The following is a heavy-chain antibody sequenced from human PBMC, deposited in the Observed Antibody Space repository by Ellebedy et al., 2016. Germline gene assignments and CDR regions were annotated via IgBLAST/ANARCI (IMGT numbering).Heavy chain of an antibody. V-gene: IGHV5-51*01. CDR2: IYPGDSPT. D-gene: IGHD6-19*01. J-gene: IGHJ4*02. CDR3: ARGGGSGWPFDY. Sequence: GESLKISCKGSGNNFTSDLIAWVRQKPGKGLEWMGIIYPGDSPTKYSPSFQGHVTISADKSISAAYLQWSSLKASDTAVYYCARGGGSGWPFDYWGQGTLVTVSS. CDR1: GNNFTSDL.